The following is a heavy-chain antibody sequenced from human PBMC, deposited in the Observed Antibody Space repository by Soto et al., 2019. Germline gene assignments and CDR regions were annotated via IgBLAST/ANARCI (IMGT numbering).Heavy chain of an antibody. J-gene: IGHJ4*02. CDR2: FVPLFGTT. D-gene: IGHD3-16*01. Sequence: QLVQSGSEVKKPGSSVKVSCQASGGTFSGYVVTWVRQAPGQGLEWMGEFVPLFGTTNYAQRFSGRITITAEESTSTAYMERRTLRSDDTAVYYCATHGLGVSSTPYFVNWGQGTLVTVSS. V-gene: IGHV1-69*01. CDR1: GGTFSGYV. CDR3: ATHGLGVSSTPYFVN.